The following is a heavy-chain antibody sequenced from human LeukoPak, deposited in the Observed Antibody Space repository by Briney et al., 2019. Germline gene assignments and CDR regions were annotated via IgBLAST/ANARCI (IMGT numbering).Heavy chain of an antibody. J-gene: IGHJ5*02. CDR1: GWRFSDYY. CDR3: ARIGSSWPTWFDP. Sequence: GGSLTLSCAASGWRFSDYYMTWIRQAPGKGLDWVAHITSSGSTIHYEDSVKGRFTISRDNAKNSLYLQMSSLRAEGTAVYYCARIGSSWPTWFDPWGQGTLVTVSS. V-gene: IGHV3-11*01. D-gene: IGHD6-13*01. CDR2: ITSSGSTI.